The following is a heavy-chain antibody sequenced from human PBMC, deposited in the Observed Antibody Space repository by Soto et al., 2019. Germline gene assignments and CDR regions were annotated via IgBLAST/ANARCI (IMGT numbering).Heavy chain of an antibody. CDR3: ARDREEEWWDGDAFDI. Sequence: GASVKVSCKASGYTFTSYGISWVRQAPGQGLEWMGWISAYNGNTNYAQKLQGRVTMTTDTSTSTAYMELRSLRSDDTAVYYCARDREEEWWDGDAFDIWGQGTMVTVSS. CDR1: GYTFTSYG. V-gene: IGHV1-18*01. D-gene: IGHD2-15*01. CDR2: ISAYNGNT. J-gene: IGHJ3*02.